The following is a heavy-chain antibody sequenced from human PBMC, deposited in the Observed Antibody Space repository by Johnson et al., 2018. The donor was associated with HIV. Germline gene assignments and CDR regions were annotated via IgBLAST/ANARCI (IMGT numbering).Heavy chain of an antibody. Sequence: QVQLMESGGGLVKPGGSLRLSCAASGFTFSDYYMSWIRQAPGKGLEWVSYISSSGSTIYYADSVKGRFTISRDNSKNTLYLQMNSLKTEDTAVYYCTTEFVRDSSGYSIWGQGTMVTVSS. V-gene: IGHV3-11*01. CDR3: TTEFVRDSSGYSI. CDR2: ISSSGSTI. D-gene: IGHD3-22*01. CDR1: GFTFSDYY. J-gene: IGHJ3*02.